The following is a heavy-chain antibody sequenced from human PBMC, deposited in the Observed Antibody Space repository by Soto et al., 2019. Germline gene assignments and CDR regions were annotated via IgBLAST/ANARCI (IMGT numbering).Heavy chain of an antibody. J-gene: IGHJ4*02. CDR1: EFTFSSYA. D-gene: IGHD3-22*01. CDR3: AKNPGYYYDSTGYHFDY. Sequence: GGSLRLSCSASEFTFSSYAMHWVRQAPGKGLKYVSAISSNGGSTHYADSVKGRFTISRDNSKNTLYLQMNSLRAEDTAVYYCAKNPGYYYDSTGYHFDYWGQGTLVTVSS. CDR2: ISSNGGST. V-gene: IGHV3-64*04.